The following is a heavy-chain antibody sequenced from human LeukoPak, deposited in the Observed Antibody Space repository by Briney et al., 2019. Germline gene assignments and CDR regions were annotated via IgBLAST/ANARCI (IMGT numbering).Heavy chain of an antibody. Sequence: SETLSLTCTVSGGSISSYYWSWIRQPPGKGLEWIGYIYYTRSTHYNPSLKSRVTISVDTSKNQFSLKLSSVTAADTAVYYWAGVRYSDVLTGYYGDGYFDYWGRGTLVTVSS. J-gene: IGHJ4*02. D-gene: IGHD3-9*01. CDR1: GGSISSYY. V-gene: IGHV4-59*01. CDR3: AGVRYSDVLTGYYGDGYFDY. CDR2: IYYTRST.